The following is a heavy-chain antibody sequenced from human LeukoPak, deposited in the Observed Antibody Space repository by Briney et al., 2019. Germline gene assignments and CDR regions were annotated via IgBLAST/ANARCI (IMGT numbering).Heavy chain of an antibody. Sequence: PGGSLRLSCAASGFTFSDYYMSWIRQPPGKGLEWIGEINHSGSTNYNPSLKSRVTISVDTSKNQFSLKLSSVTAADTAVYYCARALVRGYNWFDPWGQGTLVTVSS. V-gene: IGHV4-34*01. CDR2: INHSGST. J-gene: IGHJ5*02. CDR1: GFTFSDYY. D-gene: IGHD2-2*01. CDR3: ARALVRGYNWFDP.